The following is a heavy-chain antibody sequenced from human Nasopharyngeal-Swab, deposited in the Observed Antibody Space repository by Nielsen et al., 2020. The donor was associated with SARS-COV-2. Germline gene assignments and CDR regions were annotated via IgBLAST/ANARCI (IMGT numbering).Heavy chain of an antibody. J-gene: IGHJ2*01. CDR1: GGSVDSGGQY. CDR2: INDSGKT. CDR3: ARREARVTGGPFDI. Sequence: SETLSLTCTVSGGSVDSGGQYWSWIRQHPGKGLECIGYINDSGKTYYTPSLKSRVNISMYKYKNEFSLKLDHVTAADTAVYYCARREARVTGGPFDIWGRGTLVTVSS. D-gene: IGHD5-24*01. V-gene: IGHV4-31*03.